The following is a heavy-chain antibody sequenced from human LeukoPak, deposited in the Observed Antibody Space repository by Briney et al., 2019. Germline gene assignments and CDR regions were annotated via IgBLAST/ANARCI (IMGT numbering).Heavy chain of an antibody. CDR3: ARGFEDSGYSSSAYKYYYYMDV. CDR1: EVNFSRHW. V-gene: IGHV3-7*01. J-gene: IGHJ6*03. CDR2: IKQDGREK. D-gene: IGHD6-6*01. Sequence: GGSATLSCVASEVNFSRHWILWLRQARGKGREWLANIKQDGREKYYVDSVKSRFTISRDNVKNSVDLQMNGLRDADTAVYYCARGFEDSGYSSSAYKYYYYMDVWGKGTTVTVSS.